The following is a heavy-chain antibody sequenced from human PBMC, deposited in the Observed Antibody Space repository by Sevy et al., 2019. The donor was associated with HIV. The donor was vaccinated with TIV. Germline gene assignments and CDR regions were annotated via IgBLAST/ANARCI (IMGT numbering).Heavy chain of an antibody. CDR1: GGSITSLY. CDR2: IYYNGHI. CDR3: AGENAWGRGYS. J-gene: IGHJ4*02. Sequence: SETLSLTCTVSGGSITSLYWNWIRQPPGKGLEWIANIYYNGHINYNPSLKSRVTLSLDTSKNQFSLRLSSVTAADTAMYYCAGENAWGRGYSWGQGTLGTVS. V-gene: IGHV4-59*08. D-gene: IGHD1-26*01.